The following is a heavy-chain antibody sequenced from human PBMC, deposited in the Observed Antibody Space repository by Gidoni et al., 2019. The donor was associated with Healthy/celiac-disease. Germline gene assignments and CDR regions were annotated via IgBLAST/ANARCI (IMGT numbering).Heavy chain of an antibody. J-gene: IGHJ6*02. Sequence: EVQLVESGGGLVKPGGSLRLSCAASGFPFSSYSMNWVRQAPGKGLEWVSSISSSSSYIYYADSVKGRFTISRDNAKNSLYLQMNSLRAEDTAVYYCARVIPSGYYGMDVWGQGTTVTVSS. CDR3: ARVIPSGYYGMDV. V-gene: IGHV3-21*01. CDR2: ISSSSSYI. D-gene: IGHD3-10*01. CDR1: GFPFSSYS.